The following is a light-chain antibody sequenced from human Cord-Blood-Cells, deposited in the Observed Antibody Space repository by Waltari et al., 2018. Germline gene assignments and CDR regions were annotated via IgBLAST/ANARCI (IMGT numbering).Light chain of an antibody. Sequence: DIPWTHSPSFLSASLGDRVNITCRANQGISSFLAWYHQKPGKDPNLLIYAASTLQSGVPSRFSGNGSGTEFTLSISSLQPENCATYYCQQLNSYLPFGGGPKVEIK. CDR1: QGISSF. CDR2: AAS. J-gene: IGKJ4*01. CDR3: QQLNSYLP. V-gene: IGKV1-9*01.